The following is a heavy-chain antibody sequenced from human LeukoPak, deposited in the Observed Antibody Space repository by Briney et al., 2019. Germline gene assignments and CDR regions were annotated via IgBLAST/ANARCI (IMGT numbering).Heavy chain of an antibody. CDR1: GYSFTSYG. J-gene: IGHJ4*02. V-gene: IGHV1-18*01. CDR3: ARGDDILTGYFRGFDY. D-gene: IGHD3-9*01. Sequence: GASVKVSCKASGYSFTSYGFSWVRQAPGQGLEWLGWISAYDGGTNYEQKFQGRLTMTTETSTTTAYMELRSLRSDDTAVYYCARGDDILTGYFRGFDYWGQGTLVTVSS. CDR2: ISAYDGGT.